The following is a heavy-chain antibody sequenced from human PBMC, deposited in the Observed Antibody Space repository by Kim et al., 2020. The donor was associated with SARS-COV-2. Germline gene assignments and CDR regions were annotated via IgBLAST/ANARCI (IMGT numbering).Heavy chain of an antibody. Sequence: PVKGRFTISRDDSKNTLYLQMNSLKTEDTAVYYCTAPHSEGYSSSWYVNYWGQGTLVTVSS. J-gene: IGHJ4*02. V-gene: IGHV3-15*01. D-gene: IGHD6-13*01. CDR3: TAPHSEGYSSSWYVNY.